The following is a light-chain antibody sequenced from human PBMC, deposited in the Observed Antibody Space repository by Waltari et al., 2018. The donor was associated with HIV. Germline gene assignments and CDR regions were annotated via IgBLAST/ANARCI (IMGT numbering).Light chain of an antibody. Sequence: QSVLTQPPSVSAAPGQKVTIPCSGSSSHIGSNYVSWYQQLPGTAPKFLIYDNNKRPSGIPDRFSGSKSGTSATLGITGLQTGDEADYYCATWDSSLSAVVFGGGTKLTVL. CDR2: DNN. V-gene: IGLV1-51*01. J-gene: IGLJ2*01. CDR3: ATWDSSLSAVV. CDR1: SSHIGSNY.